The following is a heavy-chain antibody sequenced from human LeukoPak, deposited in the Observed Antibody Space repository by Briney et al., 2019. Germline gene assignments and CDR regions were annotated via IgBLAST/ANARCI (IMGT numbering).Heavy chain of an antibody. CDR3: ARGDSSGYRPYDY. J-gene: IGHJ4*02. D-gene: IGHD3-22*01. Sequence: TSETLSLTCTVSGGSISSYYWSWIRQPPGKGLEWIGYIYYSGSTNYNPSLKSRVTISVDTSKNQFSLKLSSVTVADTAVYYCARGDSSGYRPYDYWGQGTLVTVSS. CDR2: IYYSGST. CDR1: GGSISSYY. V-gene: IGHV4-59*01.